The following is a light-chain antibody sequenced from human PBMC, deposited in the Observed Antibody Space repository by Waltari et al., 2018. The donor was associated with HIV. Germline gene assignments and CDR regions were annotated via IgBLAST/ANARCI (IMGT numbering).Light chain of an antibody. J-gene: IGKJ1*01. CDR1: QNINKY. CDR2: KAS. CDR3: QQYNTYPRT. Sequence: DIQMTQSPSTLSASVGDRVTLTCRASQNINKYLAWYQQKPGKAPNLLIYKASSLESVVPSRFSGSGSATDFTLTISSQQPDDFATNYGQQYNTYPRTIGQGTKVEIK. V-gene: IGKV1-5*03.